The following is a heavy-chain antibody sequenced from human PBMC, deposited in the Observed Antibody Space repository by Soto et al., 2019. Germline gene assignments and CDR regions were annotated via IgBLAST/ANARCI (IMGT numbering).Heavy chain of an antibody. CDR3: ARNRRLFGP. J-gene: IGHJ5*02. CDR2: INHSGNT. Sequence: SETLSLTCAVDGGSVSGYYWTWIRQPPGKGLEWIGEINHSGNTNYNPSLESRVTMSVDTSKNQFSLKLSSVTAADTAVYYCARNRRLFGPWGQGTLVTVSS. V-gene: IGHV4-34*01. CDR1: GGSVSGYY.